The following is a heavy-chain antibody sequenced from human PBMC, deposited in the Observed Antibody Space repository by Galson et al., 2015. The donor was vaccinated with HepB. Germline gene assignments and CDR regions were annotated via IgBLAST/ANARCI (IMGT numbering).Heavy chain of an antibody. D-gene: IGHD5-18*01. CDR3: AKHVDTAIMSWFDP. CDR2: ISGSGGST. CDR1: GFTFSSYA. Sequence: SLRLSCAASGFTFSSYAMGWVRQAPGKGLEWVSAISGSGGSTYYADSVKGRFTISRDNSKNALYLQMNSLRAEDTAVYYCAKHVDTAIMSWFDPWGQGTLVTVSS. V-gene: IGHV3-23*01. J-gene: IGHJ5*02.